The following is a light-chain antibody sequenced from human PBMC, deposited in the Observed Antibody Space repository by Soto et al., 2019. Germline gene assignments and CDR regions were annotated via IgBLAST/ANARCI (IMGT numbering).Light chain of an antibody. CDR1: QGIGNW. J-gene: IGKJ3*01. CDR2: AAS. CDR3: QQANSFPKFT. V-gene: IGKV1-12*01. Sequence: DIQMTQSPSSVSASVGDRVTITCRASQGIGNWLAWYQQTPGKAPRLLIYAASSLQRGVPSRFSGSGSGTEFTLTISGLQPEDFATYYRQQANSFPKFTFGPGTKVDVK.